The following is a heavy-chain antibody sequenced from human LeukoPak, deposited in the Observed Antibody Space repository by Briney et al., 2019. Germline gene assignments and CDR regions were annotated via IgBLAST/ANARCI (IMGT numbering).Heavy chain of an antibody. CDR2: ISYDGNNK. D-gene: IGHD5-24*01. CDR1: GFTFRNCA. V-gene: IGHV3-30-3*01. J-gene: IGHJ4*02. Sequence: PGGSLRLSCAASGFTFRNCAMHWVRQAPGKGLEWVTVISYDGNNKYYADSVKGRFIISRDNSKNTLYLQMNSLRAEDTAVYYCARGAGYNYPYYFDYWGQGTLVTVSS. CDR3: ARGAGYNYPYYFDY.